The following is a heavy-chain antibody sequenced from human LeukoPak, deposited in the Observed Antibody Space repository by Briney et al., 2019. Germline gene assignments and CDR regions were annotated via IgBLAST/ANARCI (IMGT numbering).Heavy chain of an antibody. CDR3: VWSGLNWFGL. CDR1: GFTFNTAY. CDR2: IITNAGGGTT. J-gene: IGHJ5*02. Sequence: RGGSVRLSCAASGFTFNTAYMSWVRQAPGKGLEWVGRIITNAGGGTTDYTAPVKGRFTISRDDSMNTLYLQMNSLEPEDTAVYYCVWSGLNWFGLWGQGTLVAVSS. V-gene: IGHV3-15*01. D-gene: IGHD3-3*01.